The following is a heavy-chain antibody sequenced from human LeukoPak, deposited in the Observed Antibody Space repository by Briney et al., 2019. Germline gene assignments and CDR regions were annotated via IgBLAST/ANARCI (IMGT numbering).Heavy chain of an antibody. Sequence: ASVKVSCKASGYTFTSYGISWVRQAPGQGLEWMGIINPSGGSTSYAQKFQGRVTMTRDMSTSTVYMELSSLRSEDTAVYYCARSQYGSGSYLHYFDYWGQGTLVTVSS. CDR3: ARSQYGSGSYLHYFDY. CDR1: GYTFTSYG. CDR2: INPSGGST. J-gene: IGHJ4*02. D-gene: IGHD3-10*01. V-gene: IGHV1-46*01.